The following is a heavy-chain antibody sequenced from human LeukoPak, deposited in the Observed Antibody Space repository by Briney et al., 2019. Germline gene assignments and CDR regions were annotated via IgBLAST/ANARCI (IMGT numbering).Heavy chain of an antibody. CDR2: IYPGDSNT. J-gene: IGHJ4*02. CDR3: ARMTTVTLFDY. V-gene: IGHV5-51*01. Sequence: GESLQISCQGSGYSFISYWIGWVRQMPGKGLEWMGIIYPGDSNTRYSPSFQGQVTISADKSISTAYLQWSSLKASDTAMYYCARMTTVTLFDYWGQGTLVTVSS. D-gene: IGHD4-17*01. CDR1: GYSFISYW.